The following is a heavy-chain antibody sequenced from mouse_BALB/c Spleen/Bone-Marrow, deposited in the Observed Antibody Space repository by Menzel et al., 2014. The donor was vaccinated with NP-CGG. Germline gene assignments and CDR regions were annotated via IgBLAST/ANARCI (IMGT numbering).Heavy chain of an antibody. CDR2: IYPGDGDT. CDR1: GYAFSSSW. V-gene: IGHV1-82*01. Sequence: LVESGPELVKPGASVKISCKASGYAFSSSWMNWVKQRPGQGLEWNGRIYPGDGDTHYNGKFKGKATLTADKSSSTVYMQLSSLTSVDSAVYFCARSDGYRTMDYWGQGSSVTVSS. CDR3: ARSDGYRTMDY. D-gene: IGHD2-3*01. J-gene: IGHJ4*01.